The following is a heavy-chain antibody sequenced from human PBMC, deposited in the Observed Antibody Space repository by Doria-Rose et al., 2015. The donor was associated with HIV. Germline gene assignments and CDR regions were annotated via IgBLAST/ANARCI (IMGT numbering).Heavy chain of an antibody. CDR1: GVSLSSPGMG. D-gene: IGHD6-13*01. V-gene: IGHV2-26*01. CDR2: IFSDDER. CDR3: ARIKSSRWYHKYYFDF. J-gene: IGHJ4*02. Sequence: SGPVLVKPTETLTLTCTVSGVSLSSPGMGVSWIRQPPGKALEWLANIFSDDERSYKTSLKSRLTISRGTYKRQVVLTMTDMDPVDTATYYCARIKSSRWYHKYYFDFWGQGTLVIVS.